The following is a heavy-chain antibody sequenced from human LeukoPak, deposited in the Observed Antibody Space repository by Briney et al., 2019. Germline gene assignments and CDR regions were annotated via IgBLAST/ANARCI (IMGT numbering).Heavy chain of an antibody. Sequence: GGSLRLSSAASGFTLADYAMHWVRQAPGKGLEGVSGISWNSGSIGYADSVRGRFTISRDNAKNSLYLQMNSLRAEDTALYYCGKVSLLFHAFDIWGQGKMVTVSS. J-gene: IGHJ3*02. D-gene: IGHD2-21*02. CDR1: GFTLADYA. CDR2: ISWNSGSI. CDR3: GKVSLLFHAFDI. V-gene: IGHV3-9*01.